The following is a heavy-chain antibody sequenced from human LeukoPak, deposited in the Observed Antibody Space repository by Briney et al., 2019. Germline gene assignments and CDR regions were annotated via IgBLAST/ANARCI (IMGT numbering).Heavy chain of an antibody. J-gene: IGHJ4*02. CDR1: GYTFTGYY. CDR2: INPNSGGT. V-gene: IGHV1-2*02. D-gene: IGHD3-16*01. Sequence: GASVKVSCKASGYTFTGYYMHWVRQAPGQGLEWMGWINPNSGGTNYAQKFQGRVTMTRDTSISTAYMELSRLRSDDTAVYYCARGHFVQGGTGSNFDYWGQGTLVTVSS. CDR3: ARGHFVQGGTGSNFDY.